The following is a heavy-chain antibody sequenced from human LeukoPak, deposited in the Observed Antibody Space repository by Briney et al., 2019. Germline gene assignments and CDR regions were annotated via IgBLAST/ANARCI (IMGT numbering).Heavy chain of an antibody. CDR3: ATEGGRSYYLY. Sequence: ASVRVSCKASGHTLTELAIHWVRQAPGKGLEWMGGFDPEDGQTIYAQKFQGRVTVTEDTSTDIAYMELSSLGSEDTAVYYCATEGGRSYYLYWGQGTLVTVSS. CDR2: FDPEDGQT. CDR1: GHTLTELA. V-gene: IGHV1-24*01. D-gene: IGHD1-26*01. J-gene: IGHJ4*02.